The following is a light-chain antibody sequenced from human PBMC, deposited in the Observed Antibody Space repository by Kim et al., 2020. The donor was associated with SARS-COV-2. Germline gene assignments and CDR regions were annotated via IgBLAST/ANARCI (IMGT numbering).Light chain of an antibody. Sequence: ERTNLACRAVQDCSGDDCSWDQQKPGEAPRLLIYGASIGAAGIPDRCSGSGSGRDFTLTITRLEPEDFAEYYCQQYSSSPATFGQGTKVDIK. CDR1: QDCSGDD. CDR3: QQYSSSPAT. V-gene: IGKV3-20*01. CDR2: GAS. J-gene: IGKJ1*01.